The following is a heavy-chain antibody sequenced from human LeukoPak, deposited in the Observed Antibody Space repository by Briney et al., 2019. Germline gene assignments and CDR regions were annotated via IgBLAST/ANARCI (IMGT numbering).Heavy chain of an antibody. CDR3: ASATQQLVPYYFDY. Sequence: SETLSLTCAVYGGSFSGYYWSWIRQPPGKGLEWIGEINHSGSTNYNPSLKSRVTISVDTSKNQFSLKLSSVTAADTAVYYCASATQQLVPYYFDYWGQGTLVTVSS. CDR2: INHSGST. CDR1: GGSFSGYY. V-gene: IGHV4-34*01. D-gene: IGHD6-13*01. J-gene: IGHJ4*02.